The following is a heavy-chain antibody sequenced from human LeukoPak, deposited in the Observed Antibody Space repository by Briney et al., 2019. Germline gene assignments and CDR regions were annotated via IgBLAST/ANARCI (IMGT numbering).Heavy chain of an antibody. J-gene: IGHJ4*02. D-gene: IGHD3-22*01. Sequence: PSETLSLTCIVSGVSISSYYWSWIRQPAGKGLEWIGRIYISGSTNYNPSLKSRVTMSLDTPKNQFSLKLSSVTAADTAVYYCARHGGRFYYDSSGQIFDYWGQGTLVTVSS. CDR3: ARHGGRFYYDSSGQIFDY. CDR1: GVSISSYY. CDR2: IYISGST. V-gene: IGHV4-4*07.